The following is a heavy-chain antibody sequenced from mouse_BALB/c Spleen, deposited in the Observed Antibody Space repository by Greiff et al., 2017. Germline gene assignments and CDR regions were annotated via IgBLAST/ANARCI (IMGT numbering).Heavy chain of an antibody. Sequence: EVQLVESGGGLVQPGGSRKLSCAASGFTFSSFGMHWVRQAPEKGLEWVAYISSGSSTIYYADTVKGRFTISRDNPKNTLFLQMTSLRSEDTAMYYCARWDRYDYAMDYWGQGTSVTVSS. CDR2: ISSGSSTI. V-gene: IGHV5-17*02. CDR1: GFTFSSFG. D-gene: IGHD2-14*01. J-gene: IGHJ4*01. CDR3: ARWDRYDYAMDY.